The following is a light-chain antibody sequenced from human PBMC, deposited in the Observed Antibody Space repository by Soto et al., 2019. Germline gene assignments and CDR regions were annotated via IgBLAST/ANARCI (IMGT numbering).Light chain of an antibody. Sequence: EIVLTQSPATLSLSPGERATLSCRASQSVSSYLAWYQQKPGQAPRLLIYDASNRATGIPARFSGSGSGTDFTLTISSLEPEDFAVYYCQHRINWPLYTFGQGTKLEIK. V-gene: IGKV3-11*01. CDR3: QHRINWPLYT. J-gene: IGKJ2*01. CDR2: DAS. CDR1: QSVSSY.